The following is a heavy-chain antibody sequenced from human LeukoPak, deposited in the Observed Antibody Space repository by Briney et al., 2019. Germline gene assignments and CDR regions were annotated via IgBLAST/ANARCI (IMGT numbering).Heavy chain of an antibody. CDR1: GGSFSGYY. V-gene: IGHV4-34*01. CDR2: INHSGST. Sequence: SETLSLTRAVYGGSFSGYYWSWIRQPPGKGLEWIGEINHSGSTNYNPSLKSRVTISVDTSKNQFSLKLSSVTAADTAVYYCARVVVVPYYYYGMDVWGKGTTVTVSS. CDR3: ARVVVVPYYYYGMDV. J-gene: IGHJ6*04. D-gene: IGHD2-15*01.